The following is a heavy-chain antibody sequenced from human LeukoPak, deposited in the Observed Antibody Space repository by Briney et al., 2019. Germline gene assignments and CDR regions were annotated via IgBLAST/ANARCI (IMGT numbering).Heavy chain of an antibody. Sequence: GGSLRLSCAASGFTFSSYGMHWVRQAPGKGLEWVAFIRYDGSNKYYADSVKGRLTISRDNSKNTLYLQMNSLRAEDTAVYYCAKTGNYYGSGSYYYYYMDVWGKGTTVTVSS. CDR3: AKTGNYYGSGSYYYYYMDV. CDR1: GFTFSSYG. V-gene: IGHV3-30*02. J-gene: IGHJ6*03. CDR2: IRYDGSNK. D-gene: IGHD3-10*01.